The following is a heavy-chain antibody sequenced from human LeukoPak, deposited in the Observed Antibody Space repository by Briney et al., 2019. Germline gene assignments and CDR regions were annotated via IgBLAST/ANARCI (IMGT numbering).Heavy chain of an antibody. Sequence: GGSLRLSCAASGLNLSSYEMKWLPQAPGKGLEGVSYISSSGSTIYYADSVKGRFTISRDNDKNSLYLQMNSLRAEDTAVYYCARERPEIDYWGQGTLVTVSS. CDR2: ISSSGSTI. V-gene: IGHV3-48*03. CDR3: ARERPEIDY. J-gene: IGHJ4*02. CDR1: GLNLSSYE.